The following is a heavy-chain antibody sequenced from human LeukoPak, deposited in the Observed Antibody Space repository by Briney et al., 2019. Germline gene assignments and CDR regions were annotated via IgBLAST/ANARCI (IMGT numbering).Heavy chain of an antibody. CDR1: GYSISSGYY. D-gene: IGHD3-3*01. Sequence: SETLPLTCAVSGYSISSGYYWGWIRPPPGKGLEWIGSIYHSGSTYYNPSLKSRVTISVDTSKNQFSLKLSSVTAADTAVYYCARHGPYYDFWSGGNFDYRGQGTLVTVSS. CDR2: IYHSGST. CDR3: ARHGPYYDFWSGGNFDY. V-gene: IGHV4-38-2*01. J-gene: IGHJ4*02.